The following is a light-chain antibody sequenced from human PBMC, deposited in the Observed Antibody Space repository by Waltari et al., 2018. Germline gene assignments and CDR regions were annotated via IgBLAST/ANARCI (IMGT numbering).Light chain of an antibody. J-gene: IGLJ2*01. V-gene: IGLV2-14*01. CDR2: EVS. CDR1: TSDVGSYNY. CDR3: TSYTTSSTLVV. Sequence: QSALTQPASVPGSPGQSFTISCTGTTSDVGSYNYVSWYQQHPGKAPKLMFYEVSNRPSGVSNRFSGSKSGNTASLTISGLQAEDEADYYCTSYTTSSTLVVFGGGTKLTVL.